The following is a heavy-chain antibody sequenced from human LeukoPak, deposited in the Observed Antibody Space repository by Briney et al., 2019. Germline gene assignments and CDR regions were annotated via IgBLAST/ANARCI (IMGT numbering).Heavy chain of an antibody. CDR3: AREIVVVSPDAFDI. Sequence: PSETLSLTCAVYGGSFSGYYWSWIRQPPGKGLEWIGEINHSGSTNYNPSLKSRVTISADTSKNQFSLKLSSVTAADTAVYYCAREIVVVSPDAFDIWGQGTMVTVSS. D-gene: IGHD3-22*01. CDR2: INHSGST. CDR1: GGSFSGYY. V-gene: IGHV4-34*01. J-gene: IGHJ3*02.